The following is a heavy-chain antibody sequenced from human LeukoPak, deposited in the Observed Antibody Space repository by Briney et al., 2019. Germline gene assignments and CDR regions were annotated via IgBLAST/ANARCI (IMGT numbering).Heavy chain of an antibody. CDR3: ASPVNYYDSSGHTRDPFDY. J-gene: IGHJ4*02. CDR1: GFTFKSHH. Sequence: GGSLRLSCAASGFTFKSHHMSWVRQAPGKGLEWVSAIDGNGDKTYYADSVKGRFTISRDNSKNTLYLQMNSLRAEDTAVYYCASPVNYYDSSGHTRDPFDYWGQGTLVTVSS. V-gene: IGHV3-23*01. D-gene: IGHD3-22*01. CDR2: IDGNGDKT.